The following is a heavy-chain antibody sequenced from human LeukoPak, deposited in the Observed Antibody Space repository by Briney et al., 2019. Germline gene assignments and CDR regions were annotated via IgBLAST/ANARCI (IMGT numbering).Heavy chain of an antibody. Sequence: SVKVSCKASGGTFSSYAIGWVRQAPGQGPEWMGGIIPIFGTANYAQKFQGRVTITTDESTSTAYMELSSLRSEDTAVYYCARGGSSSSGEFDPWGQGTLVTVSS. D-gene: IGHD6-13*01. CDR3: ARGGSSSSGEFDP. V-gene: IGHV1-69*05. CDR2: IIPIFGTA. CDR1: GGTFSSYA. J-gene: IGHJ5*02.